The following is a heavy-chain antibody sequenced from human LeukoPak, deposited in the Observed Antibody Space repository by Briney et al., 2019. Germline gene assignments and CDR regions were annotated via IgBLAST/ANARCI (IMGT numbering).Heavy chain of an antibody. CDR1: GGSISTNY. J-gene: IGHJ4*02. V-gene: IGHV4-59*12. CDR3: ARDQGGPFDF. CDR2: TYYSGST. Sequence: SETLSLTCTVSGGSISTNYWTWIRQPPGEGLEWIGYTYYSGSTNYNPSLKSRVTISLDTSKNHFSLRLSSLTVADTAVYYCARDQGGPFDFWGRGILVTVSS.